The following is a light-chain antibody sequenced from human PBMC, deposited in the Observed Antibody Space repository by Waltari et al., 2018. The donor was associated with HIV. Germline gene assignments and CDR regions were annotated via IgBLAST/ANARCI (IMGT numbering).Light chain of an antibody. CDR2: SNT. CDR3: STCADSLSGSLL. J-gene: IGLJ2*01. Sequence: QSVLTQPPSASGTPGQRVTISCSGSRNNIGSNHVYWYQDLPATAPNPLLFSNTHSPSAVPDPFSGSASGPSASLAISGLRSEDEAAYYCSTCADSLSGSLLFGGGTKLTVL. CDR1: RNNIGSNH. V-gene: IGLV1-47*02.